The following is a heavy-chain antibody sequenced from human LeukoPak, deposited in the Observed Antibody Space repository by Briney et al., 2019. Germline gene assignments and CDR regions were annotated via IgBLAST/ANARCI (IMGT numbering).Heavy chain of an antibody. CDR2: IYTRGST. Sequence: SETLSLTCTVSGGSISSYYWSWIRQPAGKGLEWIGRIYTRGSTNYNPSLKSRVTMSVDTSKNQFSLKLSSVTAADTAVYYCARDGYGSGSIDWFVPWGQGTLVTVSS. CDR3: ARDGYGSGSIDWFVP. J-gene: IGHJ5*02. D-gene: IGHD3-10*01. CDR1: GGSISSYY. V-gene: IGHV4-4*07.